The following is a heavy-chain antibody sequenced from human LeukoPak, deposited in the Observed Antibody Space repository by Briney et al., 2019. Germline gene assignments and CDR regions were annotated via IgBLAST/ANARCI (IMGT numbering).Heavy chain of an antibody. CDR2: IHPNTGGT. V-gene: IGHV1-2*02. J-gene: IGHJ3*02. CDR1: GYTFTGHY. D-gene: IGHD3-22*01. CDR3: ASEYKYDSSGANAFDI. Sequence: ASVTVSCKASGYTFTGHYIHWVRQAPGQGLEWMGWIHPNTGGTKYAQNFQGRVTMTRDTSSSTAYMELSSLRSADTAVYYCASEYKYDSSGANAFDIWGQGTMVTVSS.